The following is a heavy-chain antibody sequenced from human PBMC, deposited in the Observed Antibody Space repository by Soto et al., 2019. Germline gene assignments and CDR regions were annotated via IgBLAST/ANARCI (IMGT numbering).Heavy chain of an antibody. Sequence: QVQLVQSGAELKKPGASVNISCTASGFTFCANLINWVRHVPGQGLEWLGWLNPDTGNTRYSETFPGRVTMSRHPSESIAYWERSGLENEDTAVYFCARDIQSVGPRANDAFDVWGQGTMITVSS. CDR3: ARDIQSVGPRANDAFDV. V-gene: IGHV1-3*01. CDR1: GFTFCANL. J-gene: IGHJ3*01. D-gene: IGHD5-18*01. CDR2: LNPDTGNT.